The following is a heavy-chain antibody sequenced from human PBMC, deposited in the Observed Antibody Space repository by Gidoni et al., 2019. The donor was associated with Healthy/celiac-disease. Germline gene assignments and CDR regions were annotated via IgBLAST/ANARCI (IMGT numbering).Heavy chain of an antibody. Sequence: QVQLVLSGAEVKKPGASVKVSCKASGYTFPSYYMHWVRQAPGQGLEWMGIINPSGGSTSYAQKFQGRVTMTRDTSTSTVYMELSSLRSEDTAVYYCARGITMVRGESFGWFDPWGQGTLVTVSS. CDR3: ARGITMVRGESFGWFDP. V-gene: IGHV1-46*01. D-gene: IGHD3-10*01. CDR2: INPSGGST. CDR1: GYTFPSYY. J-gene: IGHJ5*02.